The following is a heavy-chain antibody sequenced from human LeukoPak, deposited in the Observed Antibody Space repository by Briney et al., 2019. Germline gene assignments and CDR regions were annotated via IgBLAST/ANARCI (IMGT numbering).Heavy chain of an antibody. CDR2: ISYDGSNK. CDR3: AGWMGHDTAMAKDDAFDI. D-gene: IGHD5-18*01. CDR1: GFTFSSYA. V-gene: IGHV3-30*04. Sequence: GGSLRLSCAASGFTFSSYAMHWVRQAPGKGLEWVAVISYDGSNKYYADSVKGRFTISRDNSKNTLYLQMNSLRAEDTAVYYCAGWMGHDTAMAKDDAFDIWGQGTMVTVSS. J-gene: IGHJ3*02.